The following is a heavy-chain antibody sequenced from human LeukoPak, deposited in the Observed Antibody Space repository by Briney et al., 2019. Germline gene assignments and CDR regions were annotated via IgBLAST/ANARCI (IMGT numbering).Heavy chain of an antibody. J-gene: IGHJ6*03. V-gene: IGHV4-59*01. Sequence: SETLSLTCTVSGGSISSYYWSWIRQPPGKGLEWIGYIYYSGSTNYNPSLKSRVTISVDTSKNQFSLKLSSVTAADTAVYYCARTTEGGYTYDYFYYYYMDAWGKGTTVTISS. D-gene: IGHD5-18*01. CDR1: GGSISSYY. CDR3: ARTTEGGYTYDYFYYYYMDA. CDR2: IYYSGST.